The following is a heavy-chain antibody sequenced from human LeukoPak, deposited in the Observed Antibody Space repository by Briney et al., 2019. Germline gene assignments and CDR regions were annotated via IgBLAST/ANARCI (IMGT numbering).Heavy chain of an antibody. Sequence: SETLSLTCSVSGGSISSSYWSWIRQPPGKGLEWIGYIYYSGNTNYNPSLKSRVTISVDTSKNQFSLKLSSVTAADTAVYYCARGGYGVVVTAAWGFDPWGQGTLVTVSS. CDR1: GGSISSSY. D-gene: IGHD2-21*02. CDR2: IYYSGNT. CDR3: ARGGYGVVVTAAWGFDP. V-gene: IGHV4-59*01. J-gene: IGHJ5*02.